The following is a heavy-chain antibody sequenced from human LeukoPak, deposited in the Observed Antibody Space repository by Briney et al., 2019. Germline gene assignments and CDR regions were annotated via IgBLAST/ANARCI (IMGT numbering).Heavy chain of an antibody. Sequence: SETLSLTCAVYGGSFSGYYWSWIRRPPGKGLEWIGEINHSGSTNYNPSLKSRVTISVDTSKNQFSLKLSSVTAADTAVYYCARFDSSGYFDAFDIWGQGTMVTVSS. CDR1: GGSFSGYY. J-gene: IGHJ3*02. CDR2: INHSGST. CDR3: ARFDSSGYFDAFDI. V-gene: IGHV4-34*01. D-gene: IGHD3-22*01.